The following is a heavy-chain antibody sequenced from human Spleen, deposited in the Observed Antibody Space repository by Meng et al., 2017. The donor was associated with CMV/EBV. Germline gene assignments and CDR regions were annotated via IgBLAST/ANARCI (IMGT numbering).Heavy chain of an antibody. Sequence: GGSLRLSCAASGFSFSDYPMTWIRQAPGKGLQWVSTFSSRGGTSYYADSVKGRFTISRDNSKNRLYLQMNSLRAEDTALYYCAKDVASSGYYYFDYWGQGTLVTVSS. D-gene: IGHD3-22*01. CDR3: AKDVASSGYYYFDY. J-gene: IGHJ4*02. V-gene: IGHV3-23*01. CDR1: GFSFSDYP. CDR2: FSSRGGTS.